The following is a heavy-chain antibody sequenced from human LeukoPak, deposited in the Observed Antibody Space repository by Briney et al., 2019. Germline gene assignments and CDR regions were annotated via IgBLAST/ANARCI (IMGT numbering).Heavy chain of an antibody. V-gene: IGHV3-23*01. CDR1: GFTFSTYA. J-gene: IGHJ4*02. CDR2: ISGTGGRT. D-gene: IGHD2-2*01. Sequence: GGSLRLSCAASGFTFSTYAMSWVRQAPGKGLEWVSVISGTGGRTYYADSVKGRFTISRDNSKHTLYLQMNSLRAEDTAVYYCSKWKAIVLVPAARSPIDYWGQGTLVTVSS. CDR3: SKWKAIVLVPAARSPIDY.